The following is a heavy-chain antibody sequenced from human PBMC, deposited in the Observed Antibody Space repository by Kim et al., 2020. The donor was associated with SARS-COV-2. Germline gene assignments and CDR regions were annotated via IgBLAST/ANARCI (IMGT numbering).Heavy chain of an antibody. J-gene: IGHJ3*02. Sequence: GGSLRLSCAASGFTFSGSAMHWVRQASGKGLEWVGRIRSKANSYATAYAASVKGRFTISRDDSKNTAYLQMNSLKTEDTAVYYCTRRYSSSWDDAFDIWGQGTMVTVSS. D-gene: IGHD6-13*01. CDR2: IRSKANSYAT. V-gene: IGHV3-73*01. CDR3: TRRYSSSWDDAFDI. CDR1: GFTFSGSA.